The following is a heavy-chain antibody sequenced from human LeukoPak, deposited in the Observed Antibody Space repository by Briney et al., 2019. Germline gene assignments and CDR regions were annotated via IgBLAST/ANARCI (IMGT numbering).Heavy chain of an antibody. Sequence: GGSLRLSCAASGFTVSSNYMNWVRQAPGKGLEWVSYISSSSSTIYYADSVKGRFTISRDNAKNSLYLQMNSLRAEDTAVYYCAREQWLVPGDAFDIWGQGTMVTVSS. V-gene: IGHV3-48*04. CDR2: ISSSSSTI. J-gene: IGHJ3*02. CDR3: AREQWLVPGDAFDI. CDR1: GFTVSSNY. D-gene: IGHD6-19*01.